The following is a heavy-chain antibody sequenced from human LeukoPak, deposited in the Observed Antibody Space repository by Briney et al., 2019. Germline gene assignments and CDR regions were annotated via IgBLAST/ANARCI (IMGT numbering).Heavy chain of an antibody. CDR2: ISYDGSNK. D-gene: IGHD6-13*01. Sequence: QTGGSLRLSCVASGFTFSSYGMHWVRQAPGKGLEWVAVISYDGSNKYYADSVKGRFTISRDNSKNTLYLQMNSLRAEDTAVYYCARDSIAAAGTTFDYWGQGTLVTVSS. V-gene: IGHV3-30*19. J-gene: IGHJ4*02. CDR3: ARDSIAAAGTTFDY. CDR1: GFTFSSYG.